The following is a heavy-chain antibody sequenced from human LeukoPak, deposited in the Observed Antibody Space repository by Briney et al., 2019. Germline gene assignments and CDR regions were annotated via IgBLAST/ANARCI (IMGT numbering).Heavy chain of an antibody. D-gene: IGHD5-12*01. J-gene: IGHJ4*02. CDR2: IYYSGST. Sequence: PSETLSLTCTVSGGSISSSSYYWGWIRQPPGKGLEWIGSIYYSGSTYYNPSLKSRVTISVDTSKNQFSLKPSSVTAADTAVYYCARWLREMYYFDYWGQGTLVTVSS. CDR3: ARWLREMYYFDY. CDR1: GGSISSSSYY. V-gene: IGHV4-39*01.